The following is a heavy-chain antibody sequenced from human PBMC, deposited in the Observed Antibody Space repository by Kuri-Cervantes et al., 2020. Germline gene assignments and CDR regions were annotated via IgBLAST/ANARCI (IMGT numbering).Heavy chain of an antibody. CDR2: IGSAVDT. J-gene: IGHJ4*02. D-gene: IGHD3-10*01. CDR1: GFTFSYYG. V-gene: IGHV3-13*01. CDR3: ATGSGRWLD. Sequence: GGSLRLSCAASGFTFSYYGKGLVWVSGIGSAVDTYYPGSVKGRFTISRENAKNSLYLQMNSLRAEDTAVYYCATGSGRWLDWGQGTLVTVSS.